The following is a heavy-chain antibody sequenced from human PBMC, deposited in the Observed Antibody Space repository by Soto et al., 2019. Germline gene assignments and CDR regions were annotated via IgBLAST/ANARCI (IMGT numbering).Heavy chain of an antibody. Sequence: EVQLLESGGGLVQPGGSLRLSCAASGFTFSSYAMSWVRQAPGKGLEWVSAISGSGGSTYYADSVKGRFTISRDNSKNKLYLQMNSLRAEDTAVYYCAKPANGVRGVIPYYFDYWGQGTLVTVSS. D-gene: IGHD3-10*01. J-gene: IGHJ4*02. CDR2: ISGSGGST. V-gene: IGHV3-23*01. CDR3: AKPANGVRGVIPYYFDY. CDR1: GFTFSSYA.